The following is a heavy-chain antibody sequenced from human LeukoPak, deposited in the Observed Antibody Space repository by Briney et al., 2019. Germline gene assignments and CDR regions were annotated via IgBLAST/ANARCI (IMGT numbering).Heavy chain of an antibody. J-gene: IGHJ1*01. V-gene: IGHV1-69*05. CDR1: GGTFSSYA. Sequence: ASVKVSCKASGGTFSSYAISWVRQAPGQGLEWMGVIIPIFGTANYAQKFQGRVTITTDESTSTAYMELSSLRSEDTAVYYCFRNYYDSSGYYYFQHWGQGTLVTVSS. D-gene: IGHD3-22*01. CDR3: FRNYYDSSGYYYFQH. CDR2: IIPIFGTA.